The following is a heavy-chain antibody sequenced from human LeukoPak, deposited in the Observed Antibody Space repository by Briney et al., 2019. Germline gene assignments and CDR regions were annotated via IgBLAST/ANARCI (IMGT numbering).Heavy chain of an antibody. V-gene: IGHV4-34*01. CDR2: INHSGST. D-gene: IGHD2-2*01. CDR1: GGSFSGYY. CDR3: ARAKGNNIVVVPAAPLIAFDI. J-gene: IGHJ3*02. Sequence: PSETLSLTCAVYGGSFSGYYWSWIRQPPGKGLEWIGEINHSGSTNYNPSLKSRVTISVDTSKNQFSLKLSSVTAADTAVYYRARAKGNNIVVVPAAPLIAFDIWGQGTMVTVSS.